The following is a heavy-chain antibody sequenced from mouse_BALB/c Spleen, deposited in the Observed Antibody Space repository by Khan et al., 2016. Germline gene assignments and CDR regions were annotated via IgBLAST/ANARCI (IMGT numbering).Heavy chain of an antibody. Sequence: EVQLVESGGGLVKPGGSLKLSCAASGFTFSDYYMYWVSQTPEKRLEWVATISDGGSYTYYPDSVKGRSTISRDNAKNNLYLQMSSLKSEDTAIYYCAREALRRGFAYWGKGTLVTISA. D-gene: IGHD1-2*01. CDR1: GFTFSDYY. CDR3: AREALRRGFAY. CDR2: ISDGGSYT. V-gene: IGHV5-4*02. J-gene: IGHJ3*01.